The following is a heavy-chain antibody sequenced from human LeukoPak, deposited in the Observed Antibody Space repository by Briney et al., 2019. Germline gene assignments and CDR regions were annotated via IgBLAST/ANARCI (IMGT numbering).Heavy chain of an antibody. CDR2: IYYSGST. V-gene: IGHV4-39*01. Sequence: SETLSLTCTVSGGSISSSSYYWGWIRQPPGKGLEWIGSIYYSGSTYYNPSLKSRVTISVDTSKNQFSLKLSSVTAADTAVYYCASLYYYDSSGYYPWDYYYGMDVWGQGTTVTVSS. CDR1: GGSISSSSYY. J-gene: IGHJ6*02. CDR3: ASLYYYDSSGYYPWDYYYGMDV. D-gene: IGHD3-22*01.